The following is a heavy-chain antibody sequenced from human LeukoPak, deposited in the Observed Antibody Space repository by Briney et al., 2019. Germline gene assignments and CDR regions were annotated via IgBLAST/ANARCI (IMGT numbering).Heavy chain of an antibody. CDR2: INHSGST. J-gene: IGHJ3*02. CDR1: GGSFSGYY. V-gene: IGHV4-34*01. CDR3: ARQGSSPDAFDI. D-gene: IGHD6-13*01. Sequence: SETLSLTCAVYGGSFSGYYWSWIRQPPGKGLEWIGEINHSGSTNYNPSLKSRVTISVDTSKNQFSLKLSSVTAADTAVYYCARQGSSPDAFDIWGQGTMVTVSS.